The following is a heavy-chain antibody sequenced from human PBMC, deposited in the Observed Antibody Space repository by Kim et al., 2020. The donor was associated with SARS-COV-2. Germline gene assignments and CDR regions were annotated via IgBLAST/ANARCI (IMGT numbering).Heavy chain of an antibody. CDR2: INTNTGNP. Sequence: ASVKVSCKASGYTFTSYAMNWVRQAPGQGLEWMGWINTNTGNPTYAQGFTGRFVFSLDTSVSTAYLQISSLKAEDTAVYYCARDQSWASEAIAGAPAVVYYYMDVWGKGTTVTVSS. J-gene: IGHJ6*03. CDR3: ARDQSWASEAIAGAPAVVYYYMDV. V-gene: IGHV7-4-1*02. CDR1: GYTFTSYA. D-gene: IGHD2-21*01.